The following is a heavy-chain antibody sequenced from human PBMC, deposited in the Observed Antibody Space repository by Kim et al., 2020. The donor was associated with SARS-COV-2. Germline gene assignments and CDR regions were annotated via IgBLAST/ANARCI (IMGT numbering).Heavy chain of an antibody. J-gene: IGHJ4*02. CDR3: ARGRAADGTGIWFVY. Sequence: ASVKVSCKASGYTITNSAMHWVRQAPGQRLEWMGWVNAGNGYTTYSEKFQGRVSFTRDTSASTTYMEVRSLRSEDTALYFCARGRAADGTGIWFVYWGQG. CDR2: VNAGNGYT. CDR1: GYTITNSA. V-gene: IGHV1-3*01. D-gene: IGHD6-13*01.